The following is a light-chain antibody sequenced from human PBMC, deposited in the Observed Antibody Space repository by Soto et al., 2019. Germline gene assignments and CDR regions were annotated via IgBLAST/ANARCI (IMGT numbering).Light chain of an antibody. CDR3: QKYNRAPLT. J-gene: IGKJ4*01. CDR1: HDIGFY. CDR2: GAT. Sequence: DIQMTQSPSSLSASVGDRVTVTCRASHDIGFYLAWFQQRPGKIPKLLIYGATILQSGVPSRFSGSASGTDLTLTISGLQPEDVATYYCQKYNRAPLTFGGGTKVDIK. V-gene: IGKV1-27*01.